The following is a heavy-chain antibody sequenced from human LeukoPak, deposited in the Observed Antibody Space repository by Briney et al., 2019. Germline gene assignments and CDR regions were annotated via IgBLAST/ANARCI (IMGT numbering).Heavy chain of an antibody. CDR1: GFTFSGSA. V-gene: IGHV3-73*01. J-gene: IGHJ4*02. CDR2: IRSNLNNYAT. CDR3: TSLIQMTAPAPDY. Sequence: GGSLRLSCAASGFTFSGSARHWVRQASGKGLEWVGRIRSNLNNYATAYAATVKGRFTISRDDSKNTAYLQMNSLKTEDTAVYYCTSLIQMTAPAPDYWGQGTLVTVSS. D-gene: IGHD2-21*02.